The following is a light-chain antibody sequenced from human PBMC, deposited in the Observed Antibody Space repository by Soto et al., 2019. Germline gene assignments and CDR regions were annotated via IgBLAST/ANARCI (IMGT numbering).Light chain of an antibody. V-gene: IGKV1-5*01. CDR3: QQSYMDPIT. CDR2: DAS. J-gene: IGKJ5*01. Sequence: DIQMTQSPSTLSASVGDGVTITCRASQSISNRLAWYQQRPGKAPNLLIYDASRLQSGVPSRFSGSGGGTDFTLSISSVQPEDFATYFCQQSYMDPITFGQGTRLEIK. CDR1: QSISNR.